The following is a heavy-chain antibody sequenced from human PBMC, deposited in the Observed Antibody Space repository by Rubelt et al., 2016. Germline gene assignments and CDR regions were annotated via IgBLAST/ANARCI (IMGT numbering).Heavy chain of an antibody. D-gene: IGHD3-22*01. V-gene: IGHV4-39*01. CDR2: IYYSGST. CDR3: ARVITMIVVVTDAFDI. Sequence: IYYSGSTYYNPSLKSRVTISVDTSKNQFSLKLSSVTAADTAVYYCARVITMIVVVTDAFDIWGQGTMVTVSS. J-gene: IGHJ3*02.